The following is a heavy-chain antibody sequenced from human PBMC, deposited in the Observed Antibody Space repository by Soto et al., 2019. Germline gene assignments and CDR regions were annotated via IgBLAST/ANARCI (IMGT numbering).Heavy chain of an antibody. CDR2: IYHSGTT. CDR1: GGSISSDDYS. Sequence: SETLSLTCAVSGGSISSDDYSWSWIRQPPGKGLKWIGYIYHSGTTYYNPSLRSRVTISVDTSKNQFSLQLRSVTAADTAVYYCARVGGSGYFDYWGQGALVTVSS. V-gene: IGHV4-30-2*01. D-gene: IGHD2-15*01. J-gene: IGHJ4*02. CDR3: ARVGGSGYFDY.